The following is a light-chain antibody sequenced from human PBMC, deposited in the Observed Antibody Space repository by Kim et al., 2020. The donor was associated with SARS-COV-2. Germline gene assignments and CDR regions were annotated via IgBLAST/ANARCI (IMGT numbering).Light chain of an antibody. J-gene: IGKJ5*01. CDR2: YTS. V-gene: IGKV1-13*02. CDR3: QQFKTYPT. Sequence: AIQLTQSPSSLSASVGDRVTITCRASQGITSDLAWYQQKPGKPPKLLIYYTSNLEGGVPSRFSDSGSGTEFTLTISSLQPEDFATYFCQQFKTYPTFGQGTRLEIK. CDR1: QGITSD.